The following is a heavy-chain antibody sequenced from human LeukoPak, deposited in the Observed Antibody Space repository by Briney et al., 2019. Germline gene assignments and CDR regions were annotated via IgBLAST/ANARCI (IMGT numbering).Heavy chain of an antibody. Sequence: SETLSLTCTVSGYSISSGYYWGWIRQPPGKGLEWIGSIYYSGSTYYNPSLKSRVTISVDTSKNQFSLKLSSVTAADTAVYYCTKVRSGSSSWALRVFDYWGQGALVTVSS. CDR3: TKVRSGSSSWALRVFDY. J-gene: IGHJ4*02. D-gene: IGHD6-13*01. V-gene: IGHV4-38-2*02. CDR2: IYYSGST. CDR1: GYSISSGYY.